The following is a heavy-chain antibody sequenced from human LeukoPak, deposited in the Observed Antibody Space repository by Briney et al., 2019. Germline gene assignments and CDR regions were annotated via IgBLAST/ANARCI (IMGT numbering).Heavy chain of an antibody. V-gene: IGHV4-39*01. CDR2: IYYSGST. J-gene: IGHJ4*02. Sequence: SETLSLTCTVSGGSIGSSSYYWGWIRQPPGKGLEWIGSIYYSGSTYYNPSPKSRVTISVDTSKNQFSLKLSSVTAADMAVYYCASYSSSSFDYWGQGTLVTVSS. CDR3: ASYSSSSFDY. CDR1: GGSIGSSSYY. D-gene: IGHD6-6*01.